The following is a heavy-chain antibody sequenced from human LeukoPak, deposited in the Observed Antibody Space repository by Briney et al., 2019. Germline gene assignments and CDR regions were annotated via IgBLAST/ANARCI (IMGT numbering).Heavy chain of an antibody. V-gene: IGHV3-23*01. CDR2: VGRSGGT. D-gene: IGHD1-26*01. CDR3: AKDDNSGSYSDC. Sequence: GGSLRLSCAASGFMFSDFWMSWVRQAPGKGLQWVSTVGRSGGTYYADSVKGRFTISRDNTENTLYLQMNSLRVEDTAIYYCAKDDNSGSYSDCWGQGTLVTVSS. J-gene: IGHJ4*02. CDR1: GFMFSDFW.